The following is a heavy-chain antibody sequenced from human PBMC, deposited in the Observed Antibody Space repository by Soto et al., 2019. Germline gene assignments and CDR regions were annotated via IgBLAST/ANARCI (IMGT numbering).Heavy chain of an antibody. D-gene: IGHD5-12*01. Sequence: SETMSLTCTVSGGSISSYYWSWIRQPPGKGLEWIGYIYYSGSTNYNPSLKSRVTISVDTSKNQFSLKLSSVTAADTAVYYCARVTYSGYVFDDWGQGTLVTVSS. CDR1: GGSISSYY. J-gene: IGHJ4*02. CDR2: IYYSGST. V-gene: IGHV4-59*01. CDR3: ARVTYSGYVFDD.